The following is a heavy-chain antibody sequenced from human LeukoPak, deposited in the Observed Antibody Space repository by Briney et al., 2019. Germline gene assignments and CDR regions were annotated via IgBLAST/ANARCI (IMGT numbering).Heavy chain of an antibody. D-gene: IGHD3-22*01. CDR3: ARGLYYDSSGYYKYYFDY. Sequence: SETLSLTCAVSGGSFSGYYWSWIRQPPGKGLEWIGEINHSGSTNYNPSLKSRVTISVDTSKNQFSLKLSSVTAADTAVYYCARGLYYDSSGYYKYYFDYWGQGTLVTVSS. J-gene: IGHJ4*02. CDR1: GGSFSGYY. V-gene: IGHV4-34*01. CDR2: INHSGST.